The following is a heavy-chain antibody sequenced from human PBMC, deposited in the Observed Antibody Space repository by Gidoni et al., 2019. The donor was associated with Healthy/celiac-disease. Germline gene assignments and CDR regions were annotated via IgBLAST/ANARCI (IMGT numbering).Heavy chain of an antibody. V-gene: IGHV3-23*01. Sequence: EVQLLESGGGLVQPGGSLRLSCAASGFTFSSYAMSWVRQAPGKGLEWVSAISGSGGSTYYADSVKGRFTISRDNSKNTLYLQMNSLRAEDTAVYYCAKDPFRTIFGVVIPVIDWGQGTLVTVSS. J-gene: IGHJ4*02. D-gene: IGHD3-3*01. CDR1: GFTFSSYA. CDR3: AKDPFRTIFGVVIPVID. CDR2: ISGSGGST.